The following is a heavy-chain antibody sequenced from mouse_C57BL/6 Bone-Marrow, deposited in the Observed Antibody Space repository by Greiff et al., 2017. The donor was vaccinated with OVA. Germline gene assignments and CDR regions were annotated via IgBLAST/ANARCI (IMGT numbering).Heavy chain of an antibody. CDR3: ARDPSYYDYDDYAMDY. V-gene: IGHV7-1*01. J-gene: IGHJ4*01. D-gene: IGHD2-4*01. CDR1: GFTFSDFY. Sequence: EVKVVESGGGLVQSGRSLRLSCATSGFTFSDFYMEWVRQAPGKGLEWIAASRNKANDYTTEYSASVKGRFIVSRDTSQSILYLQMNALRAEDTAIYYCARDPSYYDYDDYAMDYWGQGTSVTVSS. CDR2: SRNKANDYTT.